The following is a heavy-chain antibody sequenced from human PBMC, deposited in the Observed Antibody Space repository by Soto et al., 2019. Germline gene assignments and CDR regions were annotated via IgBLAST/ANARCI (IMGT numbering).Heavy chain of an antibody. J-gene: IGHJ4*02. CDR1: GFTFNIYG. V-gene: IGHV3-30*18. CDR2: ISYDGRNQ. Sequence: VKLVESGGGVVQPGGSLRLSCAASGFTFNIYGMHWVRQAPDKGLEWVALISYDGRNQYYAYSVKGRFTISRDNSKNTLFLQMNSLRADDTAVYYCAKDQASGQGSFDSWGQGTLVTVSS. CDR3: AKDQASGQGSFDS.